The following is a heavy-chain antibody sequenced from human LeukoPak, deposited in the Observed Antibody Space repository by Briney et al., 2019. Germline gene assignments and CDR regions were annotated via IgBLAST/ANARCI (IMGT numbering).Heavy chain of an antibody. CDR2: ISYDGSNK. D-gene: IGHD1-26*01. CDR1: GFTFSSYA. CDR3: AKDSESSNYYYYYMDV. J-gene: IGHJ6*03. Sequence: GGSLRLSCAASGFTFSSYAMHWVRQAPGKGLEWVAVISYDGSNKYYADSVKGRFTISRDNSKNTLYLQMNSLRAEDTAVYYCAKDSESSNYYYYYMDVWGKGTTVTVSS. V-gene: IGHV3-30-3*01.